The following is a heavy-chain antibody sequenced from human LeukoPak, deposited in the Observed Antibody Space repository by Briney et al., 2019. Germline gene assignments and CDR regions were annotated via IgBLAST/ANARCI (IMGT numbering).Heavy chain of an antibody. J-gene: IGHJ5*02. CDR2: ISYDGSNK. D-gene: IGHD3-10*01. Sequence: GGSLRLSCAASGFTFSTYGMHWVRQAPDKGLEWMAVISYDGSNKYYADSVKGRFTISRDNSKNTLYLQMNSLRAEDTAVYYCAREIGFVNWFDPWGQGTLVTVSS. CDR1: GFTFSTYG. CDR3: AREIGFVNWFDP. V-gene: IGHV3-30*03.